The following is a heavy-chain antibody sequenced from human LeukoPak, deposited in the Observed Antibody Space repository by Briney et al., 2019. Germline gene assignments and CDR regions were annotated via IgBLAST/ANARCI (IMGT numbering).Heavy chain of an antibody. J-gene: IGHJ6*03. CDR2: INHSGST. D-gene: IGHD5-18*01. CDR3: ARGGPFNSYGYHYYYMDV. CDR1: GGSFSGYY. V-gene: IGHV4-34*01. Sequence: SETLSLTCAVYGGSFSGYYWSWIRQPPGKGLEWIEEINHSGSTNYNPSLKSRVTISVDTSKNQFSLKLSSVTAADTAVYYCARGGPFNSYGYHYYYMDVWGKGTTVTVSS.